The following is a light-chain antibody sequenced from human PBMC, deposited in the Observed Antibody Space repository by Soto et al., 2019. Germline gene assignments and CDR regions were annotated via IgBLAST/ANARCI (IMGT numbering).Light chain of an antibody. CDR3: QQANTFPLT. CDR1: QGINIF. J-gene: IGKJ3*01. CDR2: AAS. V-gene: IGKV1-9*01. Sequence: DIQLTQSPSFLSASVGDRVTITCRASQGINIFLAWFQQKPGKAPNLLISAASTLQSGVPSRFSGSGSETDFTLTISSLQPEDFATYYCQQANTFPLTLGPGTKVDIK.